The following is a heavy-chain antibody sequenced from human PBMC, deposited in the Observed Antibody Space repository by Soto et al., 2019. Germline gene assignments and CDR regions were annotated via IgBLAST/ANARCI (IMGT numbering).Heavy chain of an antibody. Sequence: QVQLVQSGAEVKKPGSSVTVSCKASGGTFSSYAISWVRQAPGQGLEWMGGIIPIFGTANYAQKFQGRVTITEDESTSTADMELSSLRSEDTAVYYCARDVYIGVGIAAAGTNSFDYWGQGTLVTVSS. CDR3: ARDVYIGVGIAAAGTNSFDY. CDR2: IIPIFGTA. V-gene: IGHV1-69*01. J-gene: IGHJ4*02. CDR1: GGTFSSYA. D-gene: IGHD6-13*01.